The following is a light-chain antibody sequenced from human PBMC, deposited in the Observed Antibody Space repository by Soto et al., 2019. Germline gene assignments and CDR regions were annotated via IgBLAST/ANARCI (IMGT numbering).Light chain of an antibody. CDR3: QQRNYWQVT. Sequence: EIVLTQSPVTPSLSPGERSTLSWRASQSISGYLAWYQQKPGQAPRLLIYDVSNRATGIPARFSGSGSGTDFTLTISSLEPEDFAIYYCQQRNYWQVTFGQGTRLEIK. CDR2: DVS. CDR1: QSISGY. J-gene: IGKJ5*01. V-gene: IGKV3-11*01.